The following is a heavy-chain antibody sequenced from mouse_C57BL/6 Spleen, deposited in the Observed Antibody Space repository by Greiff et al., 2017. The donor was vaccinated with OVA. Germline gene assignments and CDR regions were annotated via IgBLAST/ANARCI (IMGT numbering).Heavy chain of an antibody. CDR2: ISDGGSYT. V-gene: IGHV5-4*03. CDR1: GFTFSSSA. J-gene: IGHJ1*03. Sequence: EVKVVESGGGLVKPGGSLKLSCAASGFTFSSSAMSWVRQTPDKRLEWVATISDGGSYTYYPDNVKGRFTISRDNAKNNLYLQMSHLKSEDTAMYYCARVGPYYGSSYWYFDVWGTGTTVTVAS. D-gene: IGHD1-1*01. CDR3: ARVGPYYGSSYWYFDV.